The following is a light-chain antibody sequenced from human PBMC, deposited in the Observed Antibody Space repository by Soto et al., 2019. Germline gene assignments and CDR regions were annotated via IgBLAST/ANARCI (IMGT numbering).Light chain of an antibody. J-gene: IGKJ2*01. CDR1: QRISSN. CDR3: QQYNIWPPYT. CDR2: GAS. Sequence: EIVMTQSPATLSVSPGERATLYCKASQRISSNLAWYQQKPGQPPRLLIYGASTRASGIPARFSGSGSGTEFTLTLSGLQSEDFALYYCQQYNIWPPYTFGQGTKLEIK. V-gene: IGKV3-15*01.